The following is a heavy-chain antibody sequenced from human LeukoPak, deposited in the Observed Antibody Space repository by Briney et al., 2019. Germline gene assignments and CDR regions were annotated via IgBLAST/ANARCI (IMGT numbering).Heavy chain of an antibody. CDR3: ASRGAWWKKTGY. J-gene: IGHJ4*02. V-gene: IGHV4-39*07. CDR2: IYYSGSP. D-gene: IGHD2-8*02. CDR1: GGSISSSSYY. Sequence: SETLSLTCTVSGGSISSSSYYWGWQRPPPGRGRVGSGNIYYSGSPYYNPSIKSRVTISVYTFKLQFSLKLSSVTAADTGVYYCASRGAWWKKTGYWGQGTLVTVSS.